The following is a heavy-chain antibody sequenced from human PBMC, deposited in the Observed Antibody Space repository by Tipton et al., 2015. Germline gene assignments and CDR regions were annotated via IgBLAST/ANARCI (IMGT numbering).Heavy chain of an antibody. CDR1: GFTFHDYT. CDR3: AKDLRSRRFYYYYGMDV. J-gene: IGHJ6*02. CDR2: ITWDGYHT. V-gene: IGHV3-43*01. D-gene: IGHD4-17*01. Sequence: SLRLSCAASGFTFHDYTMHWVRQAPGKGLQWVSLITWDGYHTYYADSVKGRFTISKDNSKNSLYLQMNSLRIEDTALYYCAKDLRSRRFYYYYGMDVWGQGTTVTVSS.